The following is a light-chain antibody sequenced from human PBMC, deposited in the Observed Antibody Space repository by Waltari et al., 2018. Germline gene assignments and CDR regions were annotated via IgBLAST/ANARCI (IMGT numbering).Light chain of an antibody. Sequence: EIVKTQSPATLSVFPGERATLSCRASQSIRSNLAWYQHKPGQDPRLLIYGASTRATGIPARFSCSGSGTEFTLTISSLQSEDFAVYFCQQYDNWLGTFGQGTKVEIK. CDR2: GAS. V-gene: IGKV3-15*01. CDR1: QSIRSN. J-gene: IGKJ1*01. CDR3: QQYDNWLGT.